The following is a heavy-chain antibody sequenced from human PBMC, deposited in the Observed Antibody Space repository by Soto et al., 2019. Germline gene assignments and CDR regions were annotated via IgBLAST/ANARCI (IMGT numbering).Heavy chain of an antibody. CDR2: INPSGGST. CDR3: ARDSGGFGILTGYAPGP. CDR1: GYTFTSYY. V-gene: IGHV1-46*01. J-gene: IGHJ5*02. Sequence: QVQLVQSGAEVKKPGASVKVSCKASGYTFTSYYMHWVRQAPGQGLEWMGIINPSGGSTSYAQQFQSRVTMTRDTSKSTVYMKLSSLRSEDTAVYYCARDSGGFGILTGYAPGPWGQGTLVTVSS. D-gene: IGHD3-9*01.